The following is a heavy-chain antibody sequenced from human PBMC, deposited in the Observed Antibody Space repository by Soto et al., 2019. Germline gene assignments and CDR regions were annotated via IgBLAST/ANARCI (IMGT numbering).Heavy chain of an antibody. CDR2: IDDGGVST. CDR3: VKGQSSSWSQTGGMDV. J-gene: IGHJ6*02. Sequence: EVQLLESGGGLVQPGGSLRLSCAASGFTFSTYALSWARQAPGKGLEWVAGIDDGGVSTYYVDSVKGRLTISRDNSKNTLYLQMGSLRAEDTAVYYCVKGQSSSWSQTGGMDVWGQGTTVTVSS. V-gene: IGHV3-23*01. D-gene: IGHD6-6*01. CDR1: GFTFSTYA.